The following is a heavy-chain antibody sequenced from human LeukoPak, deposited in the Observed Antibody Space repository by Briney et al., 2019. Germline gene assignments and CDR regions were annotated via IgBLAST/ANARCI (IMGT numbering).Heavy chain of an antibody. Sequence: ASVKVSCKASGYTFTSYDINWVRQATGQGLEWMGWMNLNSGNTGYAQKFQGRVTMTRNTSISTAYMELSSLRSEDTAVYYCARVVTYYDFWSDTTKYYLVYYGMDVWGQGTTVTVSS. D-gene: IGHD3-3*01. CDR1: GYTFTSYD. J-gene: IGHJ6*02. V-gene: IGHV1-8*01. CDR2: MNLNSGNT. CDR3: ARVVTYYDFWSDTTKYYLVYYGMDV.